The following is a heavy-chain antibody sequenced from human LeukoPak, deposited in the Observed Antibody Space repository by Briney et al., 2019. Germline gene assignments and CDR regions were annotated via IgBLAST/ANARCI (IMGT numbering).Heavy chain of an antibody. CDR2: NYHSGST. V-gene: IGHV4-30-2*01. Sequence: PSQTLSLTCAVSGGSISSGGYSWGWIRQPPGKGLEWIGYNYHSGSTYYNPSLKSRVTISVDRSKNQFSLKLSSVTAADTAVYYCARGDGDYEFDPWGQGTLVTVSS. CDR1: GGSISSGGYS. J-gene: IGHJ5*02. D-gene: IGHD4-17*01. CDR3: ARGDGDYEFDP.